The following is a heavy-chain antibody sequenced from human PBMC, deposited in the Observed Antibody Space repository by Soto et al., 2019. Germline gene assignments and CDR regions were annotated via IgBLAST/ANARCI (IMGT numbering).Heavy chain of an antibody. Sequence: QVQLVQSGAEVKKPGSSVKVSCKASGGTFSSYTISWVRQAPGQGLEWMGRIIPILGIANYAQKFQGRVTFTADKSTSTAYMELSSLRSEDTAVYYCAGTEGYSGYDQDDYWGQGTLVTVSS. CDR3: AGTEGYSGYDQDDY. CDR2: IIPILGIA. D-gene: IGHD5-12*01. V-gene: IGHV1-69*02. CDR1: GGTFSSYT. J-gene: IGHJ4*02.